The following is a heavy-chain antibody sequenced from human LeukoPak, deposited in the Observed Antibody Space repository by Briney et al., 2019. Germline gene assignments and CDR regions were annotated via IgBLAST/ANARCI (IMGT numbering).Heavy chain of an antibody. J-gene: IGHJ5*02. D-gene: IGHD3-9*01. V-gene: IGHV1-69*13. Sequence: SVKVSCKAFGGNFNSYTVNWVRQAPGQGLEWMGGILPLFNAADYAQKFRGRVTISADESTSTAYMEVSSLTSEDTAVYYCARQFDWGSPWGQGTLATVSS. CDR1: GGNFNSYT. CDR3: ARQFDWGSP. CDR2: ILPLFNAA.